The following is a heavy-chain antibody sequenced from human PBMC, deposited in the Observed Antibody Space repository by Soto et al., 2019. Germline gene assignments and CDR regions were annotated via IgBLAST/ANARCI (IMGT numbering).Heavy chain of an antibody. CDR2: IIPILGIA. V-gene: IGHV1-69*04. CDR3: AREGGDYGDYDIHNWFDP. Sequence: ASVKVSCKASGGTFSSYTISWVRQAPGQGLEWMGRIIPILGIANYAQKFQGRVTITADKSTSTAYMELSSLRSEDTAVYYCAREGGDYGDYDIHNWFDPWGQGTLVTVSS. CDR1: GGTFSSYT. J-gene: IGHJ5*02. D-gene: IGHD4-17*01.